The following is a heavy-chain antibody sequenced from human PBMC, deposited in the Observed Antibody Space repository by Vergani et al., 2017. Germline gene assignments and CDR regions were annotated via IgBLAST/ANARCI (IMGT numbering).Heavy chain of an antibody. CDR1: GGTFSSYA. CDR2: IIPILGIA. CDR3: AGDQEGEYWATQPNYFDY. D-gene: IGHD2/OR15-2a*01. V-gene: IGHV1-69*04. J-gene: IGHJ4*02. Sequence: QVQLVQSGAEVKKPGASVKVSCKASGGTFSSYAISWVRQAPGQGLEWMGRIIPILGIANYAQNFQGRGPITADKSTSTAYMELSRLRAEDAAVYYCAGDQEGEYWATQPNYFDYWGQGTLVTVSS.